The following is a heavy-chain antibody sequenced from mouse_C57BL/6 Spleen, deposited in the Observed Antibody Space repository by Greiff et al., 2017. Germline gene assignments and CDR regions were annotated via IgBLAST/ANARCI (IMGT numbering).Heavy chain of an antibody. J-gene: IGHJ3*01. CDR3: ARSAGSPWFAY. D-gene: IGHD6-1*01. Sequence: QVHVKQSGPELVKPGASVKISCKASGYAFSSSWMNWVKQRPGKGLEWIGRIYPGDGDTNYNGKFKGKATLTADKSSSTSYMQLSSLTSEDSAVYFCARSAGSPWFAYWGQGTLVTVSA. CDR2: IYPGDGDT. CDR1: GYAFSSSW. V-gene: IGHV1-82*01.